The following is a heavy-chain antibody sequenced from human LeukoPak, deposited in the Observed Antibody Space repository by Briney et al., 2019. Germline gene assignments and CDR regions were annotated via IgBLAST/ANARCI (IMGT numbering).Heavy chain of an antibody. D-gene: IGHD4-17*01. Sequence: SVKASCKASGGTFSSYAISWVRQAPGQGLEWMGRIIPIFGTANYAQKFQGRVTITTDESTSTAYMELSSLRSEDTAVYYCARDGRVGGDYKRPFDYWGQGTLVTVSS. CDR1: GGTFSSYA. V-gene: IGHV1-69*05. CDR2: IIPIFGTA. J-gene: IGHJ4*02. CDR3: ARDGRVGGDYKRPFDY.